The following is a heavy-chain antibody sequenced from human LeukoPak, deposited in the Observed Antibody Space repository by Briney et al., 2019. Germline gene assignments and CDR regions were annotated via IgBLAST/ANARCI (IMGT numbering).Heavy chain of an antibody. V-gene: IGHV3-30-3*01. J-gene: IGHJ4*02. D-gene: IGHD2-15*01. Sequence: PGGSLRLSCAASGFTFSSYAMHWVRQAPGKGLEWVAVISYDGSNKYYADSVKGRFTISRDNSKNTLYLQMNSLRAEDTAVYYCARDTCSGGSCYSANYWGQGTLVTVSS. CDR3: ARDTCSGGSCYSANY. CDR2: ISYDGSNK. CDR1: GFTFSSYA.